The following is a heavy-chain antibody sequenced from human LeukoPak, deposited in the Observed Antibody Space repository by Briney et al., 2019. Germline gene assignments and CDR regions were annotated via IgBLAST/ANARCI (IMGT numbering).Heavy chain of an antibody. CDR2: IYYSGST. V-gene: IGHV4-59*08. J-gene: IGHJ4*02. CDR1: GGSISYYY. CDR3: ARTPVGARDYYFDY. D-gene: IGHD1-26*01. Sequence: SETLSLTCTVSGGSISYYYWSWIRQPPGKGLEWIGYIYYSGSTNYNPSLKSRVTISVDTSKNQFSLKLSSVTAADTAVYYCARTPVGARDYYFDYWGQGTLVTVSS.